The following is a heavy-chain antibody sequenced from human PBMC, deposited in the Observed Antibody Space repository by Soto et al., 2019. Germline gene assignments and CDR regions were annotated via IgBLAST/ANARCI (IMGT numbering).Heavy chain of an antibody. J-gene: IGHJ4*02. D-gene: IGHD3-3*01. Sequence: QITLNESGPTQVKPRQTLTLTCTFSGFSLTTSGVGVGWIRQSPGKAPEWLALIYWDDDKRYSPSLKSRLTFPKDTSKNQVVLTMANLDPAQTATYYCAHRVLRTVFGLVTTTAIYFDVWGQGTPVAVAS. CDR1: GFSLTTSGVG. CDR2: IYWDDDK. V-gene: IGHV2-5*02. CDR3: AHRVLRTVFGLVTTTAIYFDV.